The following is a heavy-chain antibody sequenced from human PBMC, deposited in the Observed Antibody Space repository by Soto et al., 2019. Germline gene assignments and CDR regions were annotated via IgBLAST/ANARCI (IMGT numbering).Heavy chain of an antibody. J-gene: IGHJ4*02. V-gene: IGHV1-3*01. CDR1: GYTLTNYA. Sequence: QVQLVQSGAEVKKPGASMKVSCQASGYTLTNYAMDWVRQAPGQSLEWMGWINAGNGNTRYSQRFQGRVTITRDTSASTAYMELSSLRSEDTAVYYCAISPAPRSVYSTFDFWGQGTLVTVSS. D-gene: IGHD4-4*01. CDR3: AISPAPRSVYSTFDF. CDR2: INAGNGNT.